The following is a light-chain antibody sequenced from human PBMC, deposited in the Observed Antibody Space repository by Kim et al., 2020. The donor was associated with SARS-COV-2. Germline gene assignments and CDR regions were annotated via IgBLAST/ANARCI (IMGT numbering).Light chain of an antibody. Sequence: PGERATLSCSPSQGVGSDYLAWYEQKSCQAPRPLSYGISRRPTGLPHTLSGSVYGASFTLTISRLTSADFASCSCLPHDTTPLTFGQGTMV. CDR2: GIS. CDR3: LPHDTTPLT. J-gene: IGKJ1*01. V-gene: IGKV3-20*01. CDR1: QGVGSDY.